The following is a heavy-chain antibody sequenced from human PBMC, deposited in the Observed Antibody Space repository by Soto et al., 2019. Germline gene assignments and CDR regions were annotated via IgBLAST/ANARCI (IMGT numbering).Heavy chain of an antibody. CDR3: ARAKVTIFGVALDY. CDR1: GYTFTSYA. CDR2: INAGNGNT. V-gene: IGHV1-3*01. D-gene: IGHD3-3*01. J-gene: IGHJ4*02. Sequence: ASVKVSCKASGYTFTSYAMHWVRQAPGQRLERMGWINAGNGNTKYSQKFQGRVTITRDTSASTAYMELSSLRSEDTAVYYCARAKVTIFGVALDYWGQGTLVTVSS.